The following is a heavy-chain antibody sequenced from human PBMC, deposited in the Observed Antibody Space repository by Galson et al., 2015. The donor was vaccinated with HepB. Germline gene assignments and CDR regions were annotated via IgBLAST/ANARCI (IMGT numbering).Heavy chain of an antibody. V-gene: IGHV2-70*11. CDR3: ARGYNFGPGYNRLDP. J-gene: IGHJ5*02. CDR2: IDWDDEK. CDR1: GMSLSTSGMC. D-gene: IGHD3-10*01. Sequence: PALVKPTQTLTLTCTFSGMSLSTSGMCVSWIRQPPGKALEWLARIDWDDEKYYRTSLKTRLTISKDTSKNQVVLTMTNVDPVDTATYYCARGYNFGPGYNRLDPWGQGILVIVSS.